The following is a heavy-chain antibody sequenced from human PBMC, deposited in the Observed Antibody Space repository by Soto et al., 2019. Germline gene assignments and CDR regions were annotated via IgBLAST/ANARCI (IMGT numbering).Heavy chain of an antibody. D-gene: IGHD3-10*01. CDR1: GFSFNTYA. J-gene: IGHJ6*02. Sequence: EVQLLESGGGLVQPGGSLRLSCETSGFSFNTYAMTWVRQAPGMGLEWVAVINYSGRTTFHAQSVKGRFTISRDNSRNTVFLQMDSLRAEDTAVYYCVKQRGSAKTYYYNMDVWGLGTTVIVSS. CDR3: VKQRGSAKTYYYNMDV. CDR2: INYSGRTT. V-gene: IGHV3-23*01.